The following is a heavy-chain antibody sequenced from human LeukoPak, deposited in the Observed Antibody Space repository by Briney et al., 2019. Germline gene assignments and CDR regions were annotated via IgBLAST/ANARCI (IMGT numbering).Heavy chain of an antibody. CDR1: GFTFSNYW. J-gene: IGHJ4*02. V-gene: IGHV3-74*03. D-gene: IGHD3-22*01. CDR2: IDNAGSIT. CDR3: VRSAFHAGSGNYYDY. Sequence: GGSLRLSCAASGFTFSNYWIHWVRQAPGKGLVWASRIDNAGSITTYADSVKGRFTISRDNAENTLYLQMNSLRVEDTAVYYCVRSAFHAGSGNYYDYWGQGTLVTVSS.